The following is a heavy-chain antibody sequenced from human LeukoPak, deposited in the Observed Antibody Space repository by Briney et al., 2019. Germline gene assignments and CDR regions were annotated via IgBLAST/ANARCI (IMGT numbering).Heavy chain of an antibody. Sequence: GGSLRLSCAASGFTFSSYAMSWVRQAPGKGLEWVSGISGSGDNTYYADSVKGRFTISRDNSKNTLYLQMNSLRAEDTAVYYCAKGTYYYDSSGYSVDYWGQGTLATVSS. J-gene: IGHJ4*02. CDR1: GFTFSSYA. D-gene: IGHD3-22*01. CDR3: AKGTYYYDSSGYSVDY. V-gene: IGHV3-23*01. CDR2: ISGSGDNT.